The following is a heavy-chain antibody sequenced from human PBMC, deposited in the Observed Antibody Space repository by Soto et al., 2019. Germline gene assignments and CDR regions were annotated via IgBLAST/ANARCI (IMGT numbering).Heavy chain of an antibody. CDR1: GFTFGSYA. CDR2: ISSSGGSA. J-gene: IGHJ3*01. V-gene: IGHV3-23*01. CDR3: TNRKLPTRPWGPAFDV. Sequence: GGSLRLSCAASGFTFGSYAMSWVRQAPGKGLEWVSAISSSGGSAFYPDSVRGRFTISRDNSKNTLFLQMNSLRAEDTAVYYCTNRKLPTRPWGPAFDVWGQGTMVTVS. D-gene: IGHD6-6*01.